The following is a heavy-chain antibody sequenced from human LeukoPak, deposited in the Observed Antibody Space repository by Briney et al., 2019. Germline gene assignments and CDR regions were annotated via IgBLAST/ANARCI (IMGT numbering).Heavy chain of an antibody. CDR2: ISAYNGNT. CDR1: GYTFTSYG. D-gene: IGHD2-2*01. CDR3: ARLCTSTSCYSSSFDY. V-gene: IGHV1-18*01. Sequence: ASVKVSCKASGYTFTSYGISWVRQAPGQGLEWMGWISAYNGNTNYAQKLQGRVTMTTDTSTSTAYMELRSLRSDDTAVYYCARLCTSTSCYSSSFDYWGQGNLVTVSS. J-gene: IGHJ4*02.